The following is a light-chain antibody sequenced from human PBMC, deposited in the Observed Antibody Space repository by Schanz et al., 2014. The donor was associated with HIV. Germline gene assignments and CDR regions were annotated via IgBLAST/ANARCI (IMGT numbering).Light chain of an antibody. CDR1: QDISNY. Sequence: DFQMTQSPSSLSASVGDRVTITCRASQDISNYLAWYQQRPGQVPRLLIDSASTLQTGVPSRFSGSGSGTDFTLTISSLQTEDFATYDYQQSHTYPYTFGQGTRLEIK. CDR2: SAS. V-gene: IGKV1-27*01. CDR3: QQSHTYPYT. J-gene: IGKJ2*01.